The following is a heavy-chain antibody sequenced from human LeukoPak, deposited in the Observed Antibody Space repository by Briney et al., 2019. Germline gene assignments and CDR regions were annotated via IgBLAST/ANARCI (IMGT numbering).Heavy chain of an antibody. CDR3: ARQQNGYDSGSIY. Sequence: PSGTLSLTCAVYGGSFSGYYWSWIRQPPGKGLEWIGEINHSGSTNYNPSLKSRVTISVDTSKNQFSLKLSSVTAADTAVYYCARQQNGYDSGSIYWGQGTLVTVSS. J-gene: IGHJ4*02. D-gene: IGHD5-12*01. CDR2: INHSGST. CDR1: GGSFSGYY. V-gene: IGHV4-34*01.